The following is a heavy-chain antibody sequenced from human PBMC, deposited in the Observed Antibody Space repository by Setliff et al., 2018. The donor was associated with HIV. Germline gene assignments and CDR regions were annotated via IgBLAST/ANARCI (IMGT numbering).Heavy chain of an antibody. CDR3: ARHVVVFGVVIIVDYYMDV. V-gene: IGHV4-39*01. D-gene: IGHD3-3*01. CDR1: GGSITRSTYY. CDR2: IYYTGST. Sequence: PSETLSLTCAVSGGSITRSTYYWDWIRQPPGKGLEWIGNIYYTGSTSYNPSLKSRVTISVDTSKNQFSLKLYSVTAADTAVYYCARHVVVFGVVIIVDYYMDVWAQGTLVTVSS. J-gene: IGHJ4*02.